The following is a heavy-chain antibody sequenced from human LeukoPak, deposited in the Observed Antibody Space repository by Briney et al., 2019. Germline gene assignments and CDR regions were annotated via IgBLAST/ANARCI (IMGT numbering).Heavy chain of an antibody. CDR2: IHSDGGTT. V-gene: IGHV3-74*01. J-gene: IGHJ4*02. D-gene: IGHD1-26*01. Sequence: GGSLKLSCAASGFIFSNYWMHWVRQAPGKGLVWVSLIHSDGGTTNYADSAKGRFTISRDNAKNTLYLQMNSLRVEDTAVYYCARDTYSIAEWGQGTLVTVSS. CDR1: GFIFSNYW. CDR3: ARDTYSIAE.